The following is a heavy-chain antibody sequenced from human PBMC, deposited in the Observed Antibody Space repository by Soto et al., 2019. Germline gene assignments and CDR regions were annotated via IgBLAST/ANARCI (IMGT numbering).Heavy chain of an antibody. CDR3: ARGAGSRRYYYYGMDV. Sequence: QVQLVQSGAEVKKPGASVKVSCKASGYTFTSYDINWVRQATGQGLEWMGWMNPNSGNTGYAQKFQVRVTMTRNTSISTAYMELSSLRSEDTAVYYCARGAGSRRYYYYGMDVWGQGTTVTVSS. V-gene: IGHV1-8*01. CDR2: MNPNSGNT. J-gene: IGHJ6*02. CDR1: GYTFTSYD. D-gene: IGHD2-15*01.